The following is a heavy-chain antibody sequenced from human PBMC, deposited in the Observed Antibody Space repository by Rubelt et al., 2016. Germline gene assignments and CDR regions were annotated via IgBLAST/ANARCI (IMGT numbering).Heavy chain of an antibody. CDR1: GGSISSYY. Sequence: QVQLQESGPGLVKPSETLSLTCTVSGGSISSYYWSWIRQPAGKGLEWIGRIYTSGSTNYNPSLQSRVPMSVETSKNQFSLKLGFGTAADTAVYYCARTSSGWYGHFDYWGQGTLVTVSS. CDR3: ARTSSGWYGHFDY. CDR2: IYTSGST. J-gene: IGHJ4*02. V-gene: IGHV4-4*07. D-gene: IGHD6-19*01.